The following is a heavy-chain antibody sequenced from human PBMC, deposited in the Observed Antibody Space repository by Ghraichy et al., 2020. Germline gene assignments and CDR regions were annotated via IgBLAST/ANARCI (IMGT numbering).Heavy chain of an antibody. CDR2: IKSRRDDGTA. J-gene: IGHJ4*02. V-gene: IGHV3-15*01. Sequence: GGSLRLSCTTSGFSFSYAWLSWVRHVPGKGLEWVGRIKSRRDDGTADYAAPVKGRFTISRDDSRSTLHLQMNSLQTEDTAIYYCTTDYLVQGVTSLWIGAGGCGYWGQGTLVTVSS. CDR3: TTDYLVQGVTSLWIGAGGCGY. D-gene: IGHD3-10*01. CDR1: GFSFSYAW.